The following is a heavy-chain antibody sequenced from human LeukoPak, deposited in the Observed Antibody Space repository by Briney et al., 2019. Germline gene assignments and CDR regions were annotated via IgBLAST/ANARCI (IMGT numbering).Heavy chain of an antibody. D-gene: IGHD5-12*01. J-gene: IGHJ4*02. CDR3: ARDGGGYDSRFDY. V-gene: IGHV3-53*01. Sequence: GGSLTPSCAASGLTVSRNYMSWVRQAPGKGLEWVSVIYSGGSTYYADSGKGRFTISRDNSKNTLYLQMNSLRAEDTAVYYCARDGGGYDSRFDYWGQGTLVTVSS. CDR1: GLTVSRNY. CDR2: IYSGGST.